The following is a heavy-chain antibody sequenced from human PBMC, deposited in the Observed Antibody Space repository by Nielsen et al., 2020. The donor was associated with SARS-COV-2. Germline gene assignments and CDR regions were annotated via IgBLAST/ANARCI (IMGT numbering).Heavy chain of an antibody. CDR1: GYTFTGYY. D-gene: IGHD3-3*01. CDR2: INPNSGGT. Sequence: ASVKVSCKASGYTFTGYYMHWVRQAPGQGFEWMGRINPNSGGTNYAQKFQGRVTMTRDTSISTAYMELSRLRSDDTAVYYCARAHDFWSGYYDAFDIWGQGTMVTVSS. V-gene: IGHV1-2*06. J-gene: IGHJ3*02. CDR3: ARAHDFWSGYYDAFDI.